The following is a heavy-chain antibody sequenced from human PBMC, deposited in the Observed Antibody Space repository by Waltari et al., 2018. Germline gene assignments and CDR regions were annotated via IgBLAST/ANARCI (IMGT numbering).Heavy chain of an antibody. CDR2: GNPNSGNT. CDR3: ARVPIAVAALY. J-gene: IGHJ4*02. Sequence: QVQLVQSGAEVKKPGASVKVSCKASGYTFTSYDLNWVRQATGQGLEWMGWGNPNSGNTGYAQKVQGRVTMTRNTSISTAYMELNSLRAEDTAVYYCARVPIAVAALYWGQGTLVTVSS. CDR1: GYTFTSYD. D-gene: IGHD6-19*01. V-gene: IGHV1-8*01.